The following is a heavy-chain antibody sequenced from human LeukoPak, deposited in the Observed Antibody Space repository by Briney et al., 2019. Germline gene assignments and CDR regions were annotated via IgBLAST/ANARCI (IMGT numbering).Heavy chain of an antibody. Sequence: GSLRLSCAASGFTFSFYNMNWVRQAPGKGLEWVSYISRDSITTYYADSVKGRFTISRDNAKNSLYLQMNSLRAEDTALYYCAKVGSGWYIGDYFDYWGQGTLVTVSS. CDR3: AKVGSGWYIGDYFDY. CDR2: ISRDSITT. J-gene: IGHJ4*02. CDR1: GFTFSFYN. D-gene: IGHD6-19*01. V-gene: IGHV3-48*01.